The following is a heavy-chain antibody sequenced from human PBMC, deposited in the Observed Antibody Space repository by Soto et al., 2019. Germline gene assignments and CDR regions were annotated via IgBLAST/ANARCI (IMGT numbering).Heavy chain of an antibody. D-gene: IGHD2-15*01. V-gene: IGHV3-48*01. CDR3: ARAGYCSGGSCRPFDP. J-gene: IGHJ5*02. Sequence: GGSLRLSCVASGFTFSSYSMNWVRQAPGKGLEWVSYISSSSSIIYYADSVKGRFTVSRDNAKNSLYLQMNSLRAEDTAVYYCARAGYCSGGSCRPFDPWGQGTLVTVSS. CDR1: GFTFSSYS. CDR2: ISSSSSII.